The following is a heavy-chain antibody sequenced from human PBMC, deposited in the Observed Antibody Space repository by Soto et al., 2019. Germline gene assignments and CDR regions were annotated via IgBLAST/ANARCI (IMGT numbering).Heavy chain of an antibody. V-gene: IGHV3-23*01. CDR3: AKIRIEVIKGDFQH. D-gene: IGHD3-22*01. Sequence: GGSLRLSCAASGFTFSSYVMTWVRQAPGKGLEWVSAISASGSSTYQADSVKGRITISRDNDKNTLYLQMDSLRAEDTAVYYCAKIRIEVIKGDFQHWGRGTLVTVSS. CDR1: GFTFSSYV. J-gene: IGHJ1*01. CDR2: ISASGSST.